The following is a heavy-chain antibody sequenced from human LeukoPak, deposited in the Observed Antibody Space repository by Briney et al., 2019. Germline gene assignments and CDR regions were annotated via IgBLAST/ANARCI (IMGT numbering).Heavy chain of an antibody. D-gene: IGHD3-10*01. V-gene: IGHV5-51*01. J-gene: IGHJ4*02. CDR1: GYSISTYW. Sequence: GALLQISSKCSGYSISTYWICCVRPMPGKLVEWMGINCPGDSDSKYSPYFQGQVTIATYKSIGTPYLHWVSLKVSDTAMYYCAIGQTLRGIISYYFDYWGQGTLVTVSS. CDR3: AIGQTLRGIISYYFDY. CDR2: NCPGDSDS.